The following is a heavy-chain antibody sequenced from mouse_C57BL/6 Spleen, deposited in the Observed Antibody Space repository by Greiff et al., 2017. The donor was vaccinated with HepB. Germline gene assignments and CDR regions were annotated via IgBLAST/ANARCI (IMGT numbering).Heavy chain of an antibody. CDR3: AREGGGWLQYWYFDV. Sequence: QVQLQQSGAELVKPGASVKISCKASGYTFTDYYINWVKQRPGQGLEWIGKIGPGSGSTYYNEKFKGKATLTADKSTSTAYMQLSSLTSENSAVYVCAREGGGWLQYWYFDVWGTGTTVTVSS. CDR2: IGPGSGST. V-gene: IGHV1-77*01. CDR1: GYTFTDYY. D-gene: IGHD2-2*01. J-gene: IGHJ1*03.